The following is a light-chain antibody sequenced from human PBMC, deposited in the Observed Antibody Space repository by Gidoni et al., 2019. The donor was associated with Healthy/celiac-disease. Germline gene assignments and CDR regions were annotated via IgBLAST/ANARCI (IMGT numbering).Light chain of an antibody. Sequence: IVLTPSPATLSLSPGERATLSCRASQSVSSYLAWYQQKPGQAPRLLIYDASNRATGIPARFSGSGSGTDVTLTISSLEPEDCAVYYCQQRSNWPPGYTFXXXTKLEIK. V-gene: IGKV3-11*01. J-gene: IGKJ2*01. CDR2: DAS. CDR1: QSVSSY. CDR3: QQRSNWPPGYT.